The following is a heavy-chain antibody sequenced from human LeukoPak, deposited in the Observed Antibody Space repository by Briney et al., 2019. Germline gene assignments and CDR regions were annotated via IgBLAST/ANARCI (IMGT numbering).Heavy chain of an antibody. D-gene: IGHD2-2*02. CDR3: AAYSCSSTTCYTGGFDY. CDR1: GFTFSSYA. Sequence: GGSLRLSCAASGFTFSSYALSWVRQAPGKRLEWVSAISGSGESTYYADSVKGRFTISRDNSRNTLYLQMNSLRVEDTAVYYCAAYSCSSTTCYTGGFDYWGQGTLVTVSS. V-gene: IGHV3-23*01. J-gene: IGHJ4*02. CDR2: ISGSGEST.